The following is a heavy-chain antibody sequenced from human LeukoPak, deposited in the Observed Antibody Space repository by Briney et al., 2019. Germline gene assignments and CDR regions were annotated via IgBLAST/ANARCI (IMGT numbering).Heavy chain of an antibody. CDR2: IYYSGST. D-gene: IGHD7-27*01. CDR1: GGSISSSSYY. J-gene: IGHJ4*02. V-gene: IGHV4-39*01. Sequence: SETLSLTCTVSGGSISSSSYYWGWIRQPPGKGLEWIGSIYYSGSTYYNPSLKSRVTISVDTSKNQFSLKLSSVTAADTAVYYCARWGLGVDYWGQGTLVTVSS. CDR3: ARWGLGVDY.